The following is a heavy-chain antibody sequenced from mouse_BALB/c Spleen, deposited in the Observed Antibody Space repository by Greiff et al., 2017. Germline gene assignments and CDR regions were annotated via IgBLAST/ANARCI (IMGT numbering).Heavy chain of an antibody. J-gene: IGHJ3*01. CDR2: IWSGGST. CDR1: GFSLTSYG. Sequence: VKLMESGPGLVQPSQSLSITCTVSGFSLTSYGVHWVRQSPGKGLEWLGVIWSGGSTDYNAAFISRLSISKDNSKSQVFFKMNSLQANDTAIYYCARNKDFNYSWFAYWGQGTLVTVSA. V-gene: IGHV2-2*02. CDR3: ARNKDFNYSWFAY. D-gene: IGHD2-1*01.